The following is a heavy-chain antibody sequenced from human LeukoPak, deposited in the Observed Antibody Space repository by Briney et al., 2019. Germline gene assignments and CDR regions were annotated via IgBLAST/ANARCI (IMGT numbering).Heavy chain of an antibody. CDR1: GYTFTSYD. CDR3: AAIAIDYDGGAEAFDF. Sequence: ASVKVSCKASGYTFTSYDINWVRQATGQGLEWMGWMNPNSGNTGYAQKFQGRVTMTEGTSTDTAFLDLSSLKFEDTAVHYCAAIAIDYDGGAEAFDFWGQGTLVTVSS. J-gene: IGHJ3*01. D-gene: IGHD4-17*01. V-gene: IGHV1-8*01. CDR2: MNPNSGNT.